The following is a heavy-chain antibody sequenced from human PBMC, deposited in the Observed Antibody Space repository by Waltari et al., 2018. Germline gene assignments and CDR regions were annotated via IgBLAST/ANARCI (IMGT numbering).Heavy chain of an antibody. CDR3: ARLKQTAFY. CDR2: IYHSGNT. J-gene: IGHJ4*02. V-gene: IGHV4-38-2*02. CDR1: GHSIISDYY. Sequence: QVQLQESGPGLVKPSETLSLSCTVSGHSIISDYYWGWIRQPPGKGLEWIGTIYHSGNTYYNSSLRSRVTISVDTSKNQFSLKLSSVTAADTAVYYCARLKQTAFYWGQGTLVTVSS.